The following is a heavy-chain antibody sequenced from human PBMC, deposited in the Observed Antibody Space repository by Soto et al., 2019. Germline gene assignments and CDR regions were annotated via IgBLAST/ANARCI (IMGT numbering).Heavy chain of an antibody. CDR3: AVNVY. CDR2: INKGSSDK. J-gene: IGHJ4*02. D-gene: IGHD2-8*01. CDR1: GFTFSSYC. Sequence: PAGSLRLSCAASGFTFSSYCMNWVRQAPGKGLEWVANINKGSSDKFYVDSVKGRFTISRDNTKNSLYLQMNSLRADDTAIYYCAVNVYWGQGTLVTVSS. V-gene: IGHV3-21*05.